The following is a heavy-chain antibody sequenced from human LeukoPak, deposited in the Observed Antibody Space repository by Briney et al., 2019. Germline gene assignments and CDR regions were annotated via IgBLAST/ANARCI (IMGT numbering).Heavy chain of an antibody. Sequence: PGGSLRLSCAASGFTFSAAPAFTVSSSFMSWVRQAPGKGLEWVSGIGGSGGSTYYADSVKGRFTISRDNSKNTLYLQMNSLRAEDTAVYYCAKDHYDSSGYHFDYWGQGTLVTVSS. CDR1: GFTFSAAPAFTVSSSF. D-gene: IGHD3-22*01. J-gene: IGHJ4*02. CDR3: AKDHYDSSGYHFDY. CDR2: IGGSGGST. V-gene: IGHV3-23*01.